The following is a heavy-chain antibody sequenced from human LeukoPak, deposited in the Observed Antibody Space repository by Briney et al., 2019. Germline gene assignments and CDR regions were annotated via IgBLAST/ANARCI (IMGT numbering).Heavy chain of an antibody. Sequence: GRSLRLSCAASGFTFSSDAMHWVRQAPGKGLEWVAVISYDGSNKYYADSVKGRFTISRDNSKNTLYLQMNSLRAEDTAVYYCARERNSSPRMDYWGQGTLVTVSS. CDR1: GFTFSSDA. V-gene: IGHV3-30-3*01. CDR3: ARERNSSPRMDY. CDR2: ISYDGSNK. D-gene: IGHD6-19*01. J-gene: IGHJ4*02.